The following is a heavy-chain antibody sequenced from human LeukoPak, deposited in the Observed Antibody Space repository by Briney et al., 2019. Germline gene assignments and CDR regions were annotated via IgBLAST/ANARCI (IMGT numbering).Heavy chain of an antibody. CDR3: ARDLDSSSEKDY. CDR2: ISSSGSTI. D-gene: IGHD6-13*01. J-gene: IGHJ4*02. V-gene: IGHV3-48*03. CDR1: GFTFSSYE. Sequence: PGGSLRLSCAASGFTFSSYEMNWVRQAPGKGLEWVSYISSSGSTIYYADSVKGRFTISRDNAKNSLYLQMNSLRAEDTAVYYCARDLDSSSEKDYWGQGTLVTVSS.